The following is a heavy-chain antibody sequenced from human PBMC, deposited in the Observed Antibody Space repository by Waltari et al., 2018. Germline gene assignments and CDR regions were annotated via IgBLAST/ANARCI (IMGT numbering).Heavy chain of an antibody. CDR1: GFSLHSYT. CDR2: IGANGDYI. V-gene: IGHV3-21*04. CDR3: ASHFEDYYYYMDV. J-gene: IGHJ6*03. Sequence: EVQLVESGGGLVTPGESLSLSCVASGFSLHSYTMNWVRQAPGKGLEWVSSIGANGDYIYYADSVRGRFTTSRDNARNSLYLQMTSLRVDDSAIYFCASHFEDYYYYMDVWGKGTTVTVSS.